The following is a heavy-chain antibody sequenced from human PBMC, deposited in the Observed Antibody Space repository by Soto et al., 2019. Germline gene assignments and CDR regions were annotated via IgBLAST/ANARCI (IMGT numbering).Heavy chain of an antibody. D-gene: IGHD6-19*01. CDR2: IHPSGGST. Sequence: GASVKGTCKASGYTFTSYYMPWLRQAPEQGLEWMGIIHPSGGSTSYAQKFQGRVTMTRDTSTSTVYVELSSRRSEDTAVYYCAFGWYGKNYYDYYGKDVWGQGTTVTVSS. CDR1: GYTFTSYY. V-gene: IGHV1-46*01. J-gene: IGHJ6*02. CDR3: AFGWYGKNYYDYYGKDV.